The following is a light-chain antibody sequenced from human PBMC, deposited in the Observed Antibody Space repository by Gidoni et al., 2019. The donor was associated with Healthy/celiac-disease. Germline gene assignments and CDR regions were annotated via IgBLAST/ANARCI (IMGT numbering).Light chain of an antibody. J-gene: IGKJ1*01. Sequence: LMTQSPATLSVSPGERATLSCRASQSVSSNLAWYQQKPGQAPRLLIYGASTRATGIPARFSGSGSGTEFTLTISSLQSEDFAVYYCQQYNNWPPWTFGQGTKLEIK. CDR2: GAS. CDR1: QSVSSN. CDR3: QQYNNWPPWT. V-gene: IGKV3-15*01.